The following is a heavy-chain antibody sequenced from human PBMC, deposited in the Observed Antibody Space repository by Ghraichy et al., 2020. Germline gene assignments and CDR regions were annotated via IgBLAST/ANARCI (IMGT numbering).Heavy chain of an antibody. CDR1: GGSFSGYY. V-gene: IGHV4-34*01. Sequence: SETLSLTCAVYGGSFSGYYWSWIRQPPGKGLEWIGEINHSGSTNYNPSLKSRVTISVDTSKNQFSLKLSSVTAADTAVYYCARGSRMSGYSYYFDYWGQGTLVTVSS. D-gene: IGHD2-15*01. CDR3: ARGSRMSGYSYYFDY. CDR2: INHSGST. J-gene: IGHJ4*02.